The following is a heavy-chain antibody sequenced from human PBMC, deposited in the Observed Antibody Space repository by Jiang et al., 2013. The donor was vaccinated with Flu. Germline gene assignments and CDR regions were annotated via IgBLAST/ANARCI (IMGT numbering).Heavy chain of an antibody. V-gene: IGHV4-39*01. Sequence: GPGLVKPSETLSLTCTVSGGSISSSSYYWGWIRQPPGKGLEWIGSIYYSGSTYYNPSLKSRVTISVDTSKNQFSLKLSSVTAADTAVYYCARHVTMVRGVIIGYIGFDYVGPGNPWSTVSS. CDR1: GGSISSSSYY. D-gene: IGHD3-10*01. CDR2: IYYSGST. CDR3: ARHVTMVRGVIIGYIGFDY. J-gene: IGHJ4*02.